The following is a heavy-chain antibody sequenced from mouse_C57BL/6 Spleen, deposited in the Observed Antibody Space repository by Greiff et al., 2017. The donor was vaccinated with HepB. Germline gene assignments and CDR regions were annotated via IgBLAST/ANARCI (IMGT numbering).Heavy chain of an antibody. V-gene: IGHV1-85*01. Sequence: QVQLQQSGPELVKPGASVKLSCKASGYTFTSYDINWVKQRPVQVLEWIGWIYPRDGSTKYNEKLKGQATLTVDTSSSTAYMELHSLTSDDSAVYFCARRVYGSSSRWYFDVWGTGTTVTVSS. CDR3: ARRVYGSSSRWYFDV. D-gene: IGHD1-1*01. CDR1: GYTFTSYD. CDR2: IYPRDGST. J-gene: IGHJ1*03.